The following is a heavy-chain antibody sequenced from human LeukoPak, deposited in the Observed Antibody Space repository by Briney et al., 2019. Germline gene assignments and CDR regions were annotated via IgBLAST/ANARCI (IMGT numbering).Heavy chain of an antibody. Sequence: SETLSLTCTVSGGSISGYYWSWIRQPPGKGLEWIGYIYYSGSTNYNPSLKSRLTISVDTSMHQFSLKLTSVTAADTAVYYCARPLSLGYCSGGSCYGRGAWFDRWGQGTLVTVSS. J-gene: IGHJ5*02. V-gene: IGHV4-59*01. D-gene: IGHD2-15*01. CDR3: ARPLSLGYCSGGSCYGRGAWFDR. CDR2: IYYSGST. CDR1: GGSISGYY.